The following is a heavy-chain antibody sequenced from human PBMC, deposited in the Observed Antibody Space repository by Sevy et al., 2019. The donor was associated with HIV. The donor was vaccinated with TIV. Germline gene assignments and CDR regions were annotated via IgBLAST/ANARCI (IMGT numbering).Heavy chain of an antibody. D-gene: IGHD5-12*01. CDR3: ARDVRKWLRFVYYHYGLDG. CDR1: GFSLRTYA. J-gene: IGHJ6*02. Sequence: GGSLRLSCEASGFSLRTYAMSWVRQAPGRGLEWVSTMSGGGENTYYAESVKGRFTISRDNSGKTLYLQMNSLTVEDTALYYCARDVRKWLRFVYYHYGLDGWDQGTTVTVSS. CDR2: MSGGGENT. V-gene: IGHV3-23*01.